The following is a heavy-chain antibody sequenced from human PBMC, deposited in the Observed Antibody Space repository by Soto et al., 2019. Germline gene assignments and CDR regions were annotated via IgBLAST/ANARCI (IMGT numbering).Heavy chain of an antibody. D-gene: IGHD2-8*02. CDR1: GFSLSTSGVR. J-gene: IGHJ3*02. Sequence: SGPTLVNPTQTLTLTCTFSGFSLSTSGVRVAWIRQPPGKALEWLARFDWDDDRFYSTSLKTRLTISKDTSKNQVVLTMTNMDPVDTATYFCARVKSAGGHLDAFDIWGQGTVVTV. V-gene: IGHV2-70*04. CDR3: ARVKSAGGHLDAFDI. CDR2: FDWDDDR.